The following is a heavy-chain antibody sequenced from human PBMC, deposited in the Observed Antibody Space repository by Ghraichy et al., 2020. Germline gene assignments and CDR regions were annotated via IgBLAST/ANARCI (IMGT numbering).Heavy chain of an antibody. V-gene: IGHV4-34*01. J-gene: IGHJ6*02. D-gene: IGHD5-12*01. CDR2: INHSGST. CDR1: GGSFSGYY. Sequence: SETLSLTCAVYGGSFSGYYWTWIRQPPGKGLEWIGEINHSGSTNHNPSLNRRVTISIATSKNQFSLRLNYVTAADTAIYYCAIATIRDGMDVWGQGTTVTVSS. CDR3: AIATIRDGMDV.